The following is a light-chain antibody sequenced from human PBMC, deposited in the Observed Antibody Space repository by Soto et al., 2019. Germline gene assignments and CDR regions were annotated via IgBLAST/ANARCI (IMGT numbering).Light chain of an antibody. CDR3: QQSYSTSMYT. Sequence: DIQMTQSPSSLSASVGDRVTITCRASQSISSYLNWYQQKPGKAPKLLIYAASSLQSGVPSRFSGRGSGTDFTHTISSLQPEDFATYYCQQSYSTSMYTFGQGTKLEIK. V-gene: IGKV1-39*01. J-gene: IGKJ2*01. CDR1: QSISSY. CDR2: AAS.